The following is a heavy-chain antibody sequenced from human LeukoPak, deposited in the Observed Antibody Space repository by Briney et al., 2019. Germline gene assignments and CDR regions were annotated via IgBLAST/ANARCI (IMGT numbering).Heavy chain of an antibody. CDR2: IYHSGST. CDR1: GGSISSSNW. J-gene: IGHJ3*02. CDR3: ARVLDMALYAFDI. V-gene: IGHV4-4*02. Sequence: PSETLSLTCAVSGGSISSSNWWSWVRQPPGKGLEWIGEIYHSGSTNYNPSLKSRVTISVDKSKNQFSLKLSSVTAADTAVYYCARVLDMALYAFDIWGQGTTVIVSS. D-gene: IGHD5-24*01.